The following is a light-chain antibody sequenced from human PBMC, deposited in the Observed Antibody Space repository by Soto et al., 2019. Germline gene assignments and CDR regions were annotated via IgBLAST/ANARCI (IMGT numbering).Light chain of an antibody. Sequence: EIVLTQSPATLSVSPGERATLSCRASQSVSRDLAWSQQKPGQAPRLLIYGASTRAPSIPARFSGSGSGTDFTLTISSLQSEDFAVYYCQQYDKWPTWTFGQGTKVDIK. J-gene: IGKJ1*01. CDR2: GAS. CDR1: QSVSRD. V-gene: IGKV3-15*01. CDR3: QQYDKWPTWT.